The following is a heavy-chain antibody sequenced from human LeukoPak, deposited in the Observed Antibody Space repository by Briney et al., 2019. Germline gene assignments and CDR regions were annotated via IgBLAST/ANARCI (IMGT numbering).Heavy chain of an antibody. D-gene: IGHD1-26*01. CDR1: GGSFSGYY. CDR2: INHSGST. J-gene: IGHJ4*02. V-gene: IGHV4-34*01. Sequence: SETLSLTCAVYGGSFSGYYWSWIRQPPGKGLEWIGEINHSGSTYYNPSLKSRVTISVDTSKNQFSLKLSSVTAADTAVYYCARLGVGGNDFDYWGQGTLVTVSS. CDR3: ARLGVGGNDFDY.